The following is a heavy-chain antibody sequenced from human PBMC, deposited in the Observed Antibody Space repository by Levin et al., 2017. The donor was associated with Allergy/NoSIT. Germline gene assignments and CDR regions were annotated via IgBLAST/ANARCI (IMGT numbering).Heavy chain of an antibody. CDR2: ISGSGGST. D-gene: IGHD3-22*01. Sequence: GGSLRLSCAASGFTFSSYAMSWVRQAPGKGLEWVSAISGSGGSTYYADSVKGRFTISRDNSKNTLYLQMNSLRAEDTAVYYCAKDFSITMIMGSVFDYWGQGTLVTVSS. CDR3: AKDFSITMIMGSVFDY. J-gene: IGHJ4*02. V-gene: IGHV3-23*01. CDR1: GFTFSSYA.